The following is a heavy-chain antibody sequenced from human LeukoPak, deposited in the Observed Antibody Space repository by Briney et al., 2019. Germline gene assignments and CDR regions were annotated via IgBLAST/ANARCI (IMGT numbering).Heavy chain of an antibody. V-gene: IGHV3-74*01. J-gene: IGHJ4*02. CDR1: GFTFSSYW. D-gene: IGHD6-19*01. Sequence: GGSLRLSCAASGFTFSSYWMHWVRQAPGKGLVWVSRINSDGSTTSYADSVKGRFSISRDNAENTLFLQMNSLGAEDTAVYYCGRAVAVSFDYWGQGTLVTVSS. CDR2: INSDGSTT. CDR3: GRAVAVSFDY.